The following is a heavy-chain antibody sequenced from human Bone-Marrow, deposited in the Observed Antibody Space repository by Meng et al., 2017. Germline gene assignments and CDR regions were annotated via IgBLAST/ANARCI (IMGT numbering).Heavy chain of an antibody. CDR3: ARDEVDSSGYFDFDY. CDR2: ISSSGSTI. Sequence: GGSLRLSCVASGLTLSDYYMNWVRQAPGKVLEWVSYISSSGSTIYYADSVKGRFTISRDNAKNSLYLQMNSLRAEDTAVYYCARDEVDSSGYFDFDYWGQGTLVTVSS. CDR1: GLTLSDYY. D-gene: IGHD3-22*01. J-gene: IGHJ4*02. V-gene: IGHV3-11*04.